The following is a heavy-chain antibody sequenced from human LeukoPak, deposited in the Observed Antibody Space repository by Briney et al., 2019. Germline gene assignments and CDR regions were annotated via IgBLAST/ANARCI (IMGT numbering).Heavy chain of an antibody. J-gene: IGHJ4*02. CDR2: ISHSGNI. Sequence: SSETLSLTCAVYGGSSSGYFWTWIRQPPGKGLECIGEISHSGNINYNPSLKGRVTISVDTSKNQFSLKLSSVTAADTAVYYCARGLSAPEGRSELGNWGQGTLVTVSS. V-gene: IGHV4-34*01. CDR3: ARGLSAPEGRSELGN. D-gene: IGHD1-26*01. CDR1: GGSSSGYF.